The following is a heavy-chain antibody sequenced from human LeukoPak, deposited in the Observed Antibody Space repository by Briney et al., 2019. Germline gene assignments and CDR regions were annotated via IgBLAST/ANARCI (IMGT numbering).Heavy chain of an antibody. CDR1: GFTFSSYA. CDR3: AKGGGYCSSTSCLHAFDN. V-gene: IGHV3-23*01. J-gene: IGHJ3*02. D-gene: IGHD2-2*03. CDR2: IIGSGGST. Sequence: GGSLRLSCEASGFTFSSYAMSWVRQAPGKGLEWVSAIIGSGGSTYYADSVKGRFTISRDNSKNTLYLQMNSLRAEDTAVYYCAKGGGYCSSTSCLHAFDNWGQGTMVTVSS.